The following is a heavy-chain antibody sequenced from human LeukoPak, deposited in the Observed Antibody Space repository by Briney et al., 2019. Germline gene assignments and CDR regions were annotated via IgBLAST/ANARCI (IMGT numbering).Heavy chain of an antibody. Sequence: SETLSLTCAVYGGSFSGYYWSWIRQPPGKGLEWIGEINHSGSTNYNPSRKSRVTMSVDTSKNQFSLKLSSVTAADTAVYYCARATVDSSGYYYVFHFDYWGQGTLVTVSS. CDR3: ARATVDSSGYYYVFHFDY. J-gene: IGHJ4*02. CDR2: INHSGST. V-gene: IGHV4-34*01. CDR1: GGSFSGYY. D-gene: IGHD3-22*01.